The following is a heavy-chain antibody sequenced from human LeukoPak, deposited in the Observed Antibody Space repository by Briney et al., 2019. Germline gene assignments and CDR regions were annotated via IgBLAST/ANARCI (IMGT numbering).Heavy chain of an antibody. V-gene: IGHV1-3*01. Sequence: ASVKVSCKASEYSFTSYSLHWLRQAPGQRLEWMGWINPGNGKTKYSQKLQDRVTITRDTSATTAYMELNSLISEDTAVYYCAKSSGYYYFDYWGQGTLVAVSS. CDR3: AKSSGYYYFDY. CDR1: EYSFTSYS. CDR2: INPGNGKT. D-gene: IGHD3-3*01. J-gene: IGHJ4*02.